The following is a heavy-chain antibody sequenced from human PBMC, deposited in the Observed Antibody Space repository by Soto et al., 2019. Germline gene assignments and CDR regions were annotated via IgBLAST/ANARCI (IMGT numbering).Heavy chain of an antibody. CDR3: ARDSFRYCSGGSCYSDFDY. CDR2: INAGNGNT. J-gene: IGHJ4*02. V-gene: IGHV1-3*01. D-gene: IGHD2-15*01. CDR1: GYTFTSYA. Sequence: ASVKVSCKASGYTFTSYAMHWVRQAPGQRLEWMGWINAGNGNTKYSQKLQGRVTITRDTSASTAYMELRSLRSEDTAVNFCARDSFRYCSGGSCYSDFDYWGQGTLVTVSS.